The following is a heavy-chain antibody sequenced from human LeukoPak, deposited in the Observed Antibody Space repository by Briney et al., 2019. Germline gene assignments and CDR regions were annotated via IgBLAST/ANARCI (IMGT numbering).Heavy chain of an antibody. D-gene: IGHD5/OR15-5a*01. V-gene: IGHV1-69*05. CDR1: GGTFSSYA. Sequence: ASVKVSCKASGGTFSSYAISWVRQAPGQGLEWMGGIIPIFGTANYAQKFQGRVTITTDESTGTAYMELSSLRSEDTAVYYCASHRNVYGDRTGDYYYMDVWGKGTMVTVSS. CDR2: IIPIFGTA. CDR3: ASHRNVYGDRTGDYYYMDV. J-gene: IGHJ6*03.